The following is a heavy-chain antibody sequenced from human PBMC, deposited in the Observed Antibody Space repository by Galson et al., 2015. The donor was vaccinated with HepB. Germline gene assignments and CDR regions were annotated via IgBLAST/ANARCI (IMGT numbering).Heavy chain of an antibody. CDR3: AYFASGSAEDLQY. D-gene: IGHD3-10*01. CDR2: IITIFRTA. J-gene: IGHJ1*01. V-gene: IGHV1-69*13. Sequence: SVKVSCKASRGTFSKSSIIWVRQAPGQGLEWMGGIITIFRTANYAQKFQGRVTITADESTSTAYMELRSLRYEDTAVYYCAYFASGSAEDLQYWGQGTLVTVSS. CDR1: RGTFSKSS.